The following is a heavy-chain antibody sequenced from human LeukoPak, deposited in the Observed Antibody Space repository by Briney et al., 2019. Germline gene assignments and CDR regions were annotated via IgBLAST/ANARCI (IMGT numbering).Heavy chain of an antibody. Sequence: GGSLRLSCAGSGFTFSSYSMNWVRQAPGKGLEWVANIKQDGSEKHYVDSVKGRFTISRDNAKKSLYLQMNNLRAEDTAVYFCASLYSGSYYVPFDYWGQGTLVTVSS. CDR1: GFTFSSYS. CDR2: IKQDGSEK. J-gene: IGHJ4*02. CDR3: ASLYSGSYYVPFDY. D-gene: IGHD1-26*01. V-gene: IGHV3-7*01.